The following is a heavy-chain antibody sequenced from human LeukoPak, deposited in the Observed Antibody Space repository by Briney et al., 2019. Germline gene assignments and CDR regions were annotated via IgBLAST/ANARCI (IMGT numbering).Heavy chain of an antibody. CDR2: ITWHSENI. V-gene: IGHV3-9*01. CDR3: VAVPETDFWIGFYLDY. J-gene: IGHJ4*02. CDR1: GFNFDRYT. D-gene: IGHD3-3*01. Sequence: GGSLRLSCATSGFNFDRYTIHWVRQAPGKGLEWVSGITWHSENIDYADSVKGRFTISRDNAKNSLYLQMNSLRAEDTALYFCVAVPETDFWIGFYLDYWGQGTLVTVSS.